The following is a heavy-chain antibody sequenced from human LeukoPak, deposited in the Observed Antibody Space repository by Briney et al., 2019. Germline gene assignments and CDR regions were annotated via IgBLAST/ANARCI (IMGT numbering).Heavy chain of an antibody. J-gene: IGHJ5*02. D-gene: IGHD3-10*01. CDR2: ISYDGSNK. V-gene: IGHV3-30*18. CDR3: AKDRGLWLGEGSWFDP. Sequence: GRSLRLSCGGSGFSFSSYGMHWVRQAPGKGLEWVAVISYDGSNKNYADSVKGRFTISRDNSQSTLYLQMNSLRAEDTAVYYCAKDRGLWLGEGSWFDPWGQGTLVTVSS. CDR1: GFSFSSYG.